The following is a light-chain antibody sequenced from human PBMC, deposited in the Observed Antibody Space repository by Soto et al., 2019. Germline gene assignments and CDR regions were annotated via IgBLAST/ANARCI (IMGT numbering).Light chain of an antibody. CDR1: QRITRNF. CDR3: AYYGTSPKFI. V-gene: IGKV3-20*01. CDR2: GAS. Sequence: EIVLTQSPATLSLSPGDGATLSCRASQRITRNFLAWYQQKPGQAPRFLVYGASGRVTGIPDRFSGSGSETDFTLTISRLEPEDFAVYYCAYYGTSPKFIFGPGTKVDI. J-gene: IGKJ3*01.